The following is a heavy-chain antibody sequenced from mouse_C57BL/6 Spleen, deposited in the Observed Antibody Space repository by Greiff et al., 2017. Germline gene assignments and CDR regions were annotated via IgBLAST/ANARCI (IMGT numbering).Heavy chain of an antibody. CDR2: IDPENGDT. V-gene: IGHV14-4*01. D-gene: IGHD1-1*01. CDR3: TTGTTVNAMDY. Sequence: VQLQQSGAELVRPGASVKLSCTASGFNIKDDYMHWVKQRPEQGLEWIGWIDPENGDTEYASKFQGKATITADTSSNTAYLQLSSLTSEDTAVYYCTTGTTVNAMDYWGQGTSVTVSS. J-gene: IGHJ4*01. CDR1: GFNIKDDY.